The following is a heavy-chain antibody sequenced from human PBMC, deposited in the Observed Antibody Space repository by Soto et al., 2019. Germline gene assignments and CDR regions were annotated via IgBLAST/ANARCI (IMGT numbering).Heavy chain of an antibody. Sequence: GSSVKVSCKASGGTFSSYAISWVRQAPGQGLEWMGGIIPIFGTANYAQKFQGRVTITADESTSTAYMELRSLRSEDTAVYYCASCVHYDFWSGYYIKWFDPWGQGTMVTVHS. J-gene: IGHJ5*02. CDR3: ASCVHYDFWSGYYIKWFDP. CDR2: IIPIFGTA. D-gene: IGHD3-3*01. CDR1: GGTFSSYA. V-gene: IGHV1-69*13.